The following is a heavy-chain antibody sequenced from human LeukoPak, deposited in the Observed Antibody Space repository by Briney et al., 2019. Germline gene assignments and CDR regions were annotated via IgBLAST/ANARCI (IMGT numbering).Heavy chain of an antibody. J-gene: IGHJ4*02. Sequence: SETLSLTCTVSSGSLSNYYWSWIRQPPGQGLEWIGYIYYTGSTHYNPSLKSRVTISLDTSKNQFSLRLTSVTAADSAMYYCARWDYYTRGYFDYWGQGTLVTVSS. V-gene: IGHV4-59*01. D-gene: IGHD2-8*02. CDR3: ARWDYYTRGYFDY. CDR1: SGSLSNYY. CDR2: IYYTGST.